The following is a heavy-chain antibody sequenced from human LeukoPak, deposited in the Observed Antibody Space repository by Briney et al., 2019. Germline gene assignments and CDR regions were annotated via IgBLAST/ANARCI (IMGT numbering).Heavy chain of an antibody. D-gene: IGHD3-10*01. Sequence: GGSLRLSCAASGFTFSRYWMHWVRQAPGKGLVWVSRIDGDGSSISYADSVKGRFASSRDNAKNTLYLQMNSLRAEDTAVYYCATPTPYGSGSQYGMDVWGQGTTVTVSS. V-gene: IGHV3-74*01. CDR2: IDGDGSSI. CDR3: ATPTPYGSGSQYGMDV. J-gene: IGHJ6*02. CDR1: GFTFSRYW.